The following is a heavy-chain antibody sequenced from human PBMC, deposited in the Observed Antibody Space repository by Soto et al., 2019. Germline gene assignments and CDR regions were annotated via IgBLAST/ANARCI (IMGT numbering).Heavy chain of an antibody. Sequence: ASVKVSCKASGYTFTGYYMRWVRQAPGQGLEWMGWINPNNGGTNYAQKFQGRVTMTTDTSTSTAYMELRSLRSDDTAVYYCARVFALAPVVVVAAAFDYWGQGTLVTVS. CDR3: ARVFALAPVVVVAAAFDY. V-gene: IGHV1-2*02. CDR1: GYTFTGYY. J-gene: IGHJ4*02. CDR2: INPNNGGT. D-gene: IGHD2-15*01.